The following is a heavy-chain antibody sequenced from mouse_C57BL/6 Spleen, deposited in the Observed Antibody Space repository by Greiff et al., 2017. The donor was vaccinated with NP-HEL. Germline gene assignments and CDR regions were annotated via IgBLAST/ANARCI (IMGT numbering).Heavy chain of an antibody. CDR2: IHPNSGST. CDR3: ARDDGSRDWDLDD. Sequence: QVQLQQPGAELVKPGASVKLSCKASGYTFTSYWMHWVKQRPGQGLEWIGMIHPNSGSTNYNEKFKSKATLTVDKSSSTAYMQLSSLTSEDSAVEYCARDDGSRDWDLDDWGKGTTVTVSS. D-gene: IGHD1-1*01. V-gene: IGHV1-64*01. CDR1: GYTFTSYW. J-gene: IGHJ1*03.